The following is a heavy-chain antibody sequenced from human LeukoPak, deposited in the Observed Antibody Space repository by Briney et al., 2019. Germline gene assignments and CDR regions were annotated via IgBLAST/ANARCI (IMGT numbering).Heavy chain of an antibody. V-gene: IGHV3-30*02. CDR2: IRHDGNNK. J-gene: IGHJ4*02. CDR3: AKMVGATNFDY. D-gene: IGHD1-26*01. Sequence: GGSLRLSCAASGFTFSSYGMHWVRQAPGKGLEWVAFIRHDGNNKYYADSVKGRFTISRDNSKNTLYLQMNSLRAEDTAVYYCAKMVGATNFDYWGQGALVTVSS. CDR1: GFTFSSYG.